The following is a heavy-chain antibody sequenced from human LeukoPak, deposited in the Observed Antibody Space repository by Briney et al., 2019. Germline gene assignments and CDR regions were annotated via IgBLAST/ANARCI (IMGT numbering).Heavy chain of an antibody. V-gene: IGHV4-34*01. CDR1: GGSIRSYY. J-gene: IGHJ4*02. Sequence: SETLSLTCTVSGGSIRSYYWSWIRQPPGKGLEWIGEINHSGSTNYNPSLKSRITISVDTSKNQFSLKLSSVAAADTAVYYCARHEYGGYYFDYWGQGTLVTVSS. D-gene: IGHD4-17*01. CDR2: INHSGST. CDR3: ARHEYGGYYFDY.